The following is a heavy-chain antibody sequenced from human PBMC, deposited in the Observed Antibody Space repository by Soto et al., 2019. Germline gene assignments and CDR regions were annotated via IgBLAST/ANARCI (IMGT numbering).Heavy chain of an antibody. D-gene: IGHD4-17*01. CDR2: IKQDGSET. V-gene: IGHV3-7*01. CDR3: VREFGVYAPNPCDY. J-gene: IGHJ4*02. CDR1: GFTFSSRW. Sequence: EVQLVESGGGLVQPGGSLRLSCAASGFTFSSRWMSWVRQAPGKGLEWVANIKQDGSETYYVDSVKGRFTISRDNAKNSLSLQRSSLRAEDTAIYYCVREFGVYAPNPCDYWGQGTLVTVSS.